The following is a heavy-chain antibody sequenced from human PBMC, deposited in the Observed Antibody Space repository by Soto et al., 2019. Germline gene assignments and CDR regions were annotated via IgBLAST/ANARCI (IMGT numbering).Heavy chain of an antibody. Sequence: EVQLLESGGGLVQPGGSLRLSCAASGFTFSSYAMSWVRQAPGKGLEWVSGISGSGGSTYYADSVKGRFTISRDNSKNRLYGKRNSRGGGDRALYYWGKGGGQGGGGYFDYWGQGTLVTVSS. CDR3: GKGGGQGGGGYFDY. CDR1: GFTFSSYA. V-gene: IGHV3-23*01. CDR2: ISGSGGST. J-gene: IGHJ4*02. D-gene: IGHD3-16*01.